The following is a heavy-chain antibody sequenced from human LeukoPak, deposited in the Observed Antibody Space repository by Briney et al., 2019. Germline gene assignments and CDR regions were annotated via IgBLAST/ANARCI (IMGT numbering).Heavy chain of an antibody. CDR2: IKQDVSEE. CDR3: ARGSAAGVYYYYYMDV. V-gene: IGHV3-7*01. CDR1: GFTFSRYW. Sequence: GGSLRLSCAASGFTFSRYWMSWVPQSPGKGLEWVANIKQDVSEEYYVHTVKGRFTISRDNPKNSLYLQMNSLRAEDTAVYYCARGSAAGVYYYYYMDVWGKGTTLTVSS. D-gene: IGHD6-25*01. J-gene: IGHJ6*03.